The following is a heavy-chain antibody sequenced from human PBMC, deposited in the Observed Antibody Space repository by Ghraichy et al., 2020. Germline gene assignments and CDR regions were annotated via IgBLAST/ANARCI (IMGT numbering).Heavy chain of an antibody. D-gene: IGHD2-2*01. J-gene: IGHJ1*01. V-gene: IGHV1-18*01. CDR3: GRDAWPLTPAGSYHQD. CDR1: GYIFRNYG. CDR2: ISPYNGNT. Sequence: ASVKVSCTGSGYIFRNYGITWVRQAPGQGLEWMGWISPYNGNTNYAQKFQGRVTMTTDTSTTTAFMELRSLTSDDTAVYFCGRDAWPLTPAGSYHQDWGQGTLVSVSS.